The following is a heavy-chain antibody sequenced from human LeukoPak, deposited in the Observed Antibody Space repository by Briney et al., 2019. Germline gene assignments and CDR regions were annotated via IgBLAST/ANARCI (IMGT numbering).Heavy chain of an antibody. CDR1: GFTFSNYW. Sequence: GGSLGLSCAASGFTFSNYWMTWVRQAPGKGLEWVANIKQDGREKYYVDSVKGRFTTSRDNAKNSLYLQMNSLRADDTAVYYCATWGGLGDYWGQGTLVTVSS. J-gene: IGHJ4*02. CDR2: IKQDGREK. D-gene: IGHD3-16*01. V-gene: IGHV3-7*01. CDR3: ATWGGLGDY.